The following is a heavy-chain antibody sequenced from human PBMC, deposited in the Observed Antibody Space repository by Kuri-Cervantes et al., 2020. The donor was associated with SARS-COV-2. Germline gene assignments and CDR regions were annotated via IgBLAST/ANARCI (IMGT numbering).Heavy chain of an antibody. V-gene: IGHV4-39*01. CDR3: ARGYCSGGSCYSYYYYYYMDV. D-gene: IGHD2-15*01. CDR2: IYYSGST. Sequence: SETLSLTCTVSGGSISSSSYYWGWIRQPPGKGLEWIGSIYYSGSTYYSPSLKSRVTISVDTSKNQFSLKLSSVTAADTAVYYCARGYCSGGSCYSYYYYYYMDVWGKGTTVTVSS. CDR1: GGSISSSSYY. J-gene: IGHJ6*03.